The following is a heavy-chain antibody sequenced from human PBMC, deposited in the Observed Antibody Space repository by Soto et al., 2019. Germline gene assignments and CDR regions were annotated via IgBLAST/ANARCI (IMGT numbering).Heavy chain of an antibody. CDR1: GGSISSGGYY. V-gene: IGHV4-31*03. D-gene: IGHD2-2*01. Sequence: SETLSLTCTVSGGSISSGGYYWSWIRQHPGKGLEWIGYIYYSGSTYYNPSPKSRVTISVDTSKNQFSLKLSSVTATDTAVYYCARDLTPRGPAAMSPPYYYMDVWGKGTTVTVSS. CDR3: ARDLTPRGPAAMSPPYYYMDV. J-gene: IGHJ6*03. CDR2: IYYSGST.